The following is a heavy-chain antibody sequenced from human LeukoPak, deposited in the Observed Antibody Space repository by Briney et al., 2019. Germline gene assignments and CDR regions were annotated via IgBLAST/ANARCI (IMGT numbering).Heavy chain of an antibody. Sequence: PSETLSLTCTVSGYSISSGYYWGWVRQPPGKGLEWIGEIYHSGSTNYNPSLKSRVTISVDTSKNQFSLKLSSVTAADTAVYYCARRSYNSPFRYWGQGTLVTVSS. CDR1: GYSISSGYY. J-gene: IGHJ4*02. CDR2: IYHSGST. V-gene: IGHV4-38-2*02. CDR3: ARRSYNSPFRY. D-gene: IGHD5-24*01.